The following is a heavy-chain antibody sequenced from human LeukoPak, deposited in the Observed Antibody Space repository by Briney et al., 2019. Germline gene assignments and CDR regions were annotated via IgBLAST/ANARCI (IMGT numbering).Heavy chain of an antibody. V-gene: IGHV3-7*01. Sequence: GGSLRLSCAASGFIFNGHWMSWVRQAPGKGLEWVANINQGGSDKYYVDSVKGRFTISRDNANNLLYLQMNSLRGEDTAVYYCTRDRSRAEDDWGQGTLVTVSS. CDR1: GFIFNGHW. CDR3: TRDRSRAEDD. CDR2: INQGGSDK. D-gene: IGHD1-14*01. J-gene: IGHJ4*02.